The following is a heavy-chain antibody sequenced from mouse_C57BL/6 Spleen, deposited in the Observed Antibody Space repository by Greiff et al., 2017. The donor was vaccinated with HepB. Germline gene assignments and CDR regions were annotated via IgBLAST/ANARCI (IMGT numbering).Heavy chain of an antibody. V-gene: IGHV1-55*01. CDR1: GYTFTSYW. J-gene: IGHJ4*01. Sequence: QVQLQQPGAELVKPGASVKMSCKASGYTFTSYWITWVKQRPGPGLEWIGDIYPGSGSTNYNEKFKSKATLTVDTSSSTAYMQLSSLTSEDSAVYYCARGTYYDYDDYYAMDYWGQGTSVTVSS. CDR3: ARGTYYDYDDYYAMDY. D-gene: IGHD2-4*01. CDR2: IYPGSGST.